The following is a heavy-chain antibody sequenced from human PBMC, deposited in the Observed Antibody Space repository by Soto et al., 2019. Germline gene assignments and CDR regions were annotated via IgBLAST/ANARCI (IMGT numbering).Heavy chain of an antibody. CDR1: GYTFTSYY. D-gene: IGHD2-8*01. CDR3: ARGGSSVELMVYATRYYGMDV. CDR2: INPSGGST. Sequence: QVQLVQSGAEVKKPGASVKVSCKASGYTFTSYYMHWVRQAPGQGLEWMGIINPSGGSTSYAQKCQGRVTMTRDTSTSTVYMELSSLRSEDTAVYYCARGGSSVELMVYATRYYGMDVWGQGTTVTVSS. J-gene: IGHJ6*02. V-gene: IGHV1-46*01.